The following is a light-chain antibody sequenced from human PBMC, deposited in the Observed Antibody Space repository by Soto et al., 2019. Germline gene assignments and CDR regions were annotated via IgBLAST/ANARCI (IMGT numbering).Light chain of an antibody. CDR1: QSISSY. Sequence: DILMTQSPATLSVSPGERATLSCRASQSISSYLAWYQQKPGQAHRLPIYDASSRATGIPARFSASGSGTDFTLTISRLDPEDFAVYYCQQYGRSPPYTFGPGTKVDI. CDR3: QQYGRSPPYT. J-gene: IGKJ3*01. CDR2: DAS. V-gene: IGKV3-20*01.